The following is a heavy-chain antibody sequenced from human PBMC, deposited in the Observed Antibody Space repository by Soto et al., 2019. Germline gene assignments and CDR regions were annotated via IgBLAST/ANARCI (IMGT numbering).Heavy chain of an antibody. CDR3: ARHQKGWN. J-gene: IGHJ4*02. Sequence: SETLSLTCTVSGGSISSSSYYWGWIRQPPGKGLEWIGSIYYSGSTYYNPSLKSRVTISVDTSKNQFSLKLSSVTAADTAVYYCARHQKGWNWGQGTLVTVSS. D-gene: IGHD2-15*01. V-gene: IGHV4-39*01. CDR2: IYYSGST. CDR1: GGSISSSSYY.